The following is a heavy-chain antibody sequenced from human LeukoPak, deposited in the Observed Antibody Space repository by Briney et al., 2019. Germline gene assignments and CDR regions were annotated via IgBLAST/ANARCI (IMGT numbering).Heavy chain of an antibody. D-gene: IGHD3-22*01. J-gene: IGHJ4*02. V-gene: IGHV4-34*01. Sequence: SETLSLTCTVSGDSFTSVTDYWAWIRQPPGKGLEWIGEINHSGSTNYNPSLKSRVTISVDTSKNQFSLKLSSVTAADTAVYYCARGYYYDSSGYRYWGQGTLVTVSS. CDR1: GDSFTSVTDY. CDR2: INHSGST. CDR3: ARGYYYDSSGYRY.